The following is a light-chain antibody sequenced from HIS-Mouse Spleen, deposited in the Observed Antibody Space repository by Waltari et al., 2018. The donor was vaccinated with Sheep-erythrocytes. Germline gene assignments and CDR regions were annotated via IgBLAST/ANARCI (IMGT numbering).Light chain of an antibody. CDR2: DAS. CDR1: QSVSSY. CDR3: QERSNWYT. J-gene: IGKJ2*01. V-gene: IGKV3-11*01. Sequence: EIVLTQSPATLSLSPGERATLSCRASQSVSSYLAWYQQKPGQAPRLLIYDASKRATGIPARCSSSGSGTDFTLTISSLEPEDFAVYCCQERSNWYTFGQGTKLEIK.